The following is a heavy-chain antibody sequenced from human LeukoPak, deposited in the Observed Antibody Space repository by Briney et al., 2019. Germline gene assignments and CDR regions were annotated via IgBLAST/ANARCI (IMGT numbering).Heavy chain of an antibody. Sequence: SETLSLTCTVSGGSISSGGYYWSWIRQHPGKGLEWIGYIYYSGSTYYNPSLKSRVTISVDTSKNQFSLKLSSVTAADTAVYYCARVGSSGSYSAFDYWGQGTLVTVSS. CDR1: GGSISSGGYY. D-gene: IGHD1-26*01. CDR2: IYYSGST. CDR3: ARVGSSGSYSAFDY. J-gene: IGHJ4*02. V-gene: IGHV4-31*03.